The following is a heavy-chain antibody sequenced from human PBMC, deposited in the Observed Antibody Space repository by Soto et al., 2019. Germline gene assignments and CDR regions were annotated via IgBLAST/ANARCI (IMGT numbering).Heavy chain of an antibody. D-gene: IGHD2-8*01. CDR2: IYHSGST. CDR1: GGSISSSNW. J-gene: IGHJ6*02. CDR3: ARDGGLMVYAISDYYYGMDV. V-gene: IGHV4-4*02. Sequence: SETLPLTCAVSGGSISSSNWWSWVRQPPGKGLEWIGEIYHSGSTNYNPSLKSRVTISVDKSKNQFSLKLSSVTAADTAVYYCARDGGLMVYAISDYYYGMDVWGQGTTVTVSS.